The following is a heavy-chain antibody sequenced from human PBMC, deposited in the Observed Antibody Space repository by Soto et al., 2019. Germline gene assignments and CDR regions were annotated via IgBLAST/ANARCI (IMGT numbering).Heavy chain of an antibody. J-gene: IGHJ4*02. D-gene: IGHD6-19*01. CDR1: GDSVSSNSAA. CDR3: ASTGYSSGWYEGHFDY. CDR2: TYYRSKWYN. V-gene: IGHV6-1*01. Sequence: SQTLSFTCAISGDSVSSNSAAWNWIRQSPSRGLEWLGRTYYRSKWYNDYAVSVKSRITINPDTSKNQFSLQLNSVTPEDTAVYYCASTGYSSGWYEGHFDYWGQGTLVTVSS.